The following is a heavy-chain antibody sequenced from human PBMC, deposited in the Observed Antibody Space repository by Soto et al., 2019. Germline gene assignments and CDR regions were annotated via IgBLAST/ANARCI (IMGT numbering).Heavy chain of an antibody. D-gene: IGHD6-19*01. CDR1: GYSFTDYW. J-gene: IGHJ4*02. CDR3: ARHWSSGWRCDQ. CDR2: IYPGDSDT. Sequence: GESLKISCKGPGYSFTDYWIGWVRQMPGKGLEWMGIIYPGDSDTRYSPSFQGQVTISADKSINTAYLQWSSLQASDTAMYYCARHWSSGWRCDQWGQGTLVTVSS. V-gene: IGHV5-51*01.